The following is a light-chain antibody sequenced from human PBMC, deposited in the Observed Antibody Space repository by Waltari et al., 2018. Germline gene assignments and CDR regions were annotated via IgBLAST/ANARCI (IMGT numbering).Light chain of an antibody. Sequence: DIVMTQSPDSLAVSLGERATINCKSSQSILYSSNDKNYLAWYQQKQGQSPKLLIYWASIRDSGVPDRFAGSGSGTDFTLTISSLQTEDVAIYYCQQYSSTPFTFGGGTRVEIK. V-gene: IGKV4-1*01. CDR1: QSILYSSNDKNY. J-gene: IGKJ4*01. CDR2: WAS. CDR3: QQYSSTPFT.